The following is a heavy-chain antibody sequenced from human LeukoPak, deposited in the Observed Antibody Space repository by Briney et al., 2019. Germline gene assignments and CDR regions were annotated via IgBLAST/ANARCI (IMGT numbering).Heavy chain of an antibody. V-gene: IGHV4-39*07. D-gene: IGHD6-19*01. CDR2: IYDSGST. CDR3: ARDWGSGWPYFDY. Sequence: SETLSLTCTVSGGSIRSSYYYWGWIRQPPGKGLEWIGSIYDSGSTYYNPSLKSRVTISVDTSKSQFSLKLSSVTAADTAVYYCARDWGSGWPYFDYWGQGTLVTVSS. J-gene: IGHJ4*02. CDR1: GGSIRSSYYY.